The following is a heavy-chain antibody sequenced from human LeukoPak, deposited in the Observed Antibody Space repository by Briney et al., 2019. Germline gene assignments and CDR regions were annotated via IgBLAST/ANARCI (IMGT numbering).Heavy chain of an antibody. CDR1: GFTFRSYE. CDR3: AREKIAVAGDAFDI. CDR2: ISSSGTTI. D-gene: IGHD6-19*01. J-gene: IGHJ3*02. V-gene: IGHV3-48*03. Sequence: GGSLRLSCAASGFTFRSYEMNWVRQAPGKGLEWVSYISSSGTTIDSADSVKGRFSISRDNAKNSLYLQMNSLRAEDTAVYYCAREKIAVAGDAFDIWGQGTMVTVSS.